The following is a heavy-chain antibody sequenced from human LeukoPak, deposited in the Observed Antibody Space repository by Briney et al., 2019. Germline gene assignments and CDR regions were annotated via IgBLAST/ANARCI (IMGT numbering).Heavy chain of an antibody. J-gene: IGHJ4*02. Sequence: GGSLRLSCAASGFSLTNFDMNWIRQAPGKGLEWVSFFSVRYNVIYYADSVKGRFTVSRDEAKNSLYLQMNSLRAEDTALYYCVRDLPVAAADFWGQGTLVTVSS. V-gene: IGHV3-48*01. CDR2: FSVRYNVI. CDR3: VRDLPVAAADF. CDR1: GFSLTNFD. D-gene: IGHD6-13*01.